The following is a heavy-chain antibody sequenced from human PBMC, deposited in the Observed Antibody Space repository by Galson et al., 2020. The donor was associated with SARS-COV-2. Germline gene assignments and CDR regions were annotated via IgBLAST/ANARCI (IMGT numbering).Heavy chain of an antibody. CDR3: TRDREETNAEDRGMDV. J-gene: IGHJ6*02. D-gene: IGHD1-26*01. V-gene: IGHV3-23*01. CDR2: VGATGRDT. Sequence: PGGFLRLSCVASGFTFNTYAMTWVRQAPGKGLEWVSGVGATGRDTYYADSVKGRFSISRDNSKNTLYLEMNSLRVEDTAVYYCTRDREETNAEDRGMDVWAQGTTVTVSS. CDR1: GFTFNTYA.